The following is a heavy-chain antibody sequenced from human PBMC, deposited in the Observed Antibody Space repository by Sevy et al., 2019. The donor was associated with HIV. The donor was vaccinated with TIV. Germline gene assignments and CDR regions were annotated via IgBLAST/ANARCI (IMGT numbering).Heavy chain of an antibody. J-gene: IGHJ6*03. CDR2: IYYSWST. D-gene: IGHD2-8*02. Sequence: SETLSLTCTVSGGSISSSSYYWGWIRQPPGKGLEWIGSIYYSWSTYYNPSLKSRVTISVDTSKNQFSLKLSSVTAADTAVYYCARLAWDLPSLLRPTGYYMDVWGKGTTVTVSS. V-gene: IGHV4-39*01. CDR1: GGSISSSSYY. CDR3: ARLAWDLPSLLRPTGYYMDV.